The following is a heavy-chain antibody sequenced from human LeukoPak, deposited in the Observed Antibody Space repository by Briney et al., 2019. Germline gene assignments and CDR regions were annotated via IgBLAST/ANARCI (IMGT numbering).Heavy chain of an antibody. CDR3: AKDLTYYYGLGRSTNAFDI. Sequence: GGSLRLSCAASGFTFSNYAMSWVRQAPGKGLEWVSGISGSGDYTYYADSLKGRFTISRDNSKNTLYLQMNSLRAEDTALYYCAKDLTYYYGLGRSTNAFDIWGQGTMVTVSS. CDR1: GFTFSNYA. V-gene: IGHV3-23*01. D-gene: IGHD3-10*01. J-gene: IGHJ3*02. CDR2: ISGSGDYT.